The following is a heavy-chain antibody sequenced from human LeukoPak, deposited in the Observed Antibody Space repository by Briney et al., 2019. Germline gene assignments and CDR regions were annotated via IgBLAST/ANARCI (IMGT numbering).Heavy chain of an antibody. D-gene: IGHD5-24*01. V-gene: IGHV1-46*01. CDR2: INPSGGET. Sequence: ASVKVSCKASGYTFTSYYMHWVRQAPGQGPEWMGIINPSGGETTYAQKFRGRVTMTWDTSTTTVYMELSSLRSEDTAVYYCARDAVEMTTATTFDYWGQGTLVTVSS. CDR1: GYTFTSYY. J-gene: IGHJ4*02. CDR3: ARDAVEMTTATTFDY.